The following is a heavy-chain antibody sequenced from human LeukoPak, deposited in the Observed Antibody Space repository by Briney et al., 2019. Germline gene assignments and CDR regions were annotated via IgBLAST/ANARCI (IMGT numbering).Heavy chain of an antibody. D-gene: IGHD3-16*02. CDR3: ASPPLKYYDYVWGSYRFPAEYFQH. CDR1: GGSISSGGYY. V-gene: IGHV4-31*03. Sequence: SETLSLTCTVSGGSISSGGYYWSWIRQHPGKGLEWIGYIYYSGSTYYNPSLKSRVTISVDTSKNQFSLKLSSVTAADTAVYYCASPPLKYYDYVWGSYRFPAEYFQHWGQGTLVTVSS. J-gene: IGHJ1*01. CDR2: IYYSGST.